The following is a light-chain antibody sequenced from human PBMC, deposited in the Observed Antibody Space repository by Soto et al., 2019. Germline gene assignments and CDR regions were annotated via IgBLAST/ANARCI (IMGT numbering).Light chain of an antibody. J-gene: IGKJ3*01. CDR1: QSVSSSY. CDR2: GAS. Sequence: EIVLTQSPGTLSLSPGERATLSCRASQSVSSSYLAWYQQKPGQAPRLLIYGASSRATGIPDRFSGSGSGTDFTLTISRLEPEDFAVYYCQQYGSSPFTFGPGTKEDIK. V-gene: IGKV3-20*01. CDR3: QQYGSSPFT.